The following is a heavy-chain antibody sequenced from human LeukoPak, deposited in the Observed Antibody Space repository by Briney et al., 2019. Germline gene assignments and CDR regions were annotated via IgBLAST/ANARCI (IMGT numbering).Heavy chain of an antibody. CDR3: ARAAVDRPRFDP. J-gene: IGHJ5*02. CDR1: GGSFSGYY. V-gene: IGHV4-34*01. CDR2: INHSGST. Sequence: SETLSLTCAVYGGSFSGYYWSWIRQPPGKGLEWIGEINHSGSTNYNPSLKSRVTISVDTSKNQFSLKLSSVTAADTAVYYCARAAVDRPRFDPWGQGTLVTVSS. D-gene: IGHD5-12*01.